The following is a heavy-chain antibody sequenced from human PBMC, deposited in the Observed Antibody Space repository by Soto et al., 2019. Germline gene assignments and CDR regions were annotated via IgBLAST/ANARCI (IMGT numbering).Heavy chain of an antibody. CDR1: GYTFTSYG. Sequence: EASVKVSCKASGYTFTSYGISWVRQAPGQGLEWMGWISAYNGNTNYAQKLQGRVTMTTDTSTSTAYMELSSVTAADTAVYYCARDFTDSSGPTLGMGVWGQGTTVTVSS. D-gene: IGHD6-19*01. V-gene: IGHV1-18*01. CDR3: ARDFTDSSGPTLGMGV. J-gene: IGHJ6*02. CDR2: ISAYNGNT.